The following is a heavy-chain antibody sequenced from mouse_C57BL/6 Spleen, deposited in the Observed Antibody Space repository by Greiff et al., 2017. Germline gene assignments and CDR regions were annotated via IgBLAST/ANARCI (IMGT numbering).Heavy chain of an antibody. D-gene: IGHD2-2*01. Sequence: QVQLKESGAELVKPGASVKISCKASGYAFSSYWMNWVKQRPGKGLEWIGQIYPGDGDTNYNGQFKGKATLTADKSSSTAYMQLSSLTSEDSAVYFCARSEGYDYWYFDVWGTGTTVTVSS. CDR2: IYPGDGDT. CDR1: GYAFSSYW. V-gene: IGHV1-80*01. J-gene: IGHJ1*03. CDR3: ARSEGYDYWYFDV.